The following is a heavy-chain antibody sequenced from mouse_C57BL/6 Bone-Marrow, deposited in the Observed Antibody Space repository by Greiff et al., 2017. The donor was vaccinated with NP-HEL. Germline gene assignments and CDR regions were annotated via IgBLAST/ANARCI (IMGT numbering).Heavy chain of an antibody. CDR3: ARRSITTVVGGLFDY. CDR2: INPNNGGT. CDR1: GYTFTDYY. V-gene: IGHV1-26*01. D-gene: IGHD1-1*01. Sequence: EVQLQQSGPELVKPGASVKISCKASGYTFTDYYMNWVKQSHGKSLEWIGDINPNNGGTSYNQKFKGKATLTVDKSSSTAYMELRSLTSEDSAVYYCARRSITTVVGGLFDYWGQGTSVTVSS. J-gene: IGHJ4*01.